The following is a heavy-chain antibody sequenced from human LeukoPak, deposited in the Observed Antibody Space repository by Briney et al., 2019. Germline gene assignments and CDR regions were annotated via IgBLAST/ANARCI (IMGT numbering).Heavy chain of an antibody. CDR3: ARYFDFWSGYYHFDY. Sequence: GASVKVSCKASGYTFTSYGISWVRQAPGQGLEWMGWISAYNGNTNYAQKLQGRVTMTTDTSTSTAYMELRSLRSDDTAVYYCARYFDFWSGYYHFDYWGQGTLVTVS. CDR1: GYTFTSYG. J-gene: IGHJ4*02. D-gene: IGHD3-3*01. V-gene: IGHV1-18*01. CDR2: ISAYNGNT.